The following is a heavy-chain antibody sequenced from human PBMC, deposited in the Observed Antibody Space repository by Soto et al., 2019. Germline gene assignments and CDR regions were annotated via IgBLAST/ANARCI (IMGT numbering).Heavy chain of an antibody. CDR1: GFSISRSA. CDR3: ARDLLAGDDNVNWFAP. D-gene: IGHD1-1*01. CDR2: IAYDGSNK. J-gene: IGHJ5*02. V-gene: IGHV3-30-3*01. Sequence: QVQLVESGGGVVQPGRSLRLSCVASGFSISRSAMHWVRQAPGKGLEWVAVIAYDGSNKWYADSAKGRFTISRDNSKNTLYLDMSSLRAEDPAVYFCARDLLAGDDNVNWFAPWGQGTLVTVSS.